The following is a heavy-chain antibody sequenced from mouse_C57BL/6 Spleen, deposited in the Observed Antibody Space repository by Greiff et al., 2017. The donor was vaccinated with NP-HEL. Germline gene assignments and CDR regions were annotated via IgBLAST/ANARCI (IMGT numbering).Heavy chain of an antibody. CDR1: GYTFTDYY. Sequence: VQLQQSGPVLVKPGASVKMSCKASGYTFTDYYMNWVKQSHGKSLEWIGVINPYNGGTSYNQKFKGKATLTVDKSSSTAYMQLNRLTSEASAVYYGASGYYGSNYRCYFDFWGTGTPVTVSS. J-gene: IGHJ1*03. V-gene: IGHV1-19*01. CDR3: ASGYYGSNYRCYFDF. CDR2: INPYNGGT. D-gene: IGHD1-1*01.